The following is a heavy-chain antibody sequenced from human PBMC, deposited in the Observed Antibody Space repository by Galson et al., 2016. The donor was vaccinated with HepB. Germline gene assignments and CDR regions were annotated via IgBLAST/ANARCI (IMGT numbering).Heavy chain of an antibody. CDR2: MSFDDYAK. J-gene: IGHJ3*02. V-gene: IGHV3-30*19. Sequence: SLRLSCATSGFSFYSYAMHWVRQAPGKGLEWVASMSFDDYAKSYTDSVKGRFTVSRDNSKNTLYLQMNDLRVDDTALYFCARASYQIRFIDVFDIWGQGTQVTV. CDR3: ARASYQIRFIDVFDI. CDR1: GFSFYSYA. D-gene: IGHD3-3*01.